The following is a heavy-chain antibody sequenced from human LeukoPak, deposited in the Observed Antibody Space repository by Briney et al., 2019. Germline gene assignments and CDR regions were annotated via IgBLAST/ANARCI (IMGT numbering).Heavy chain of an antibody. V-gene: IGHV1-3*01. CDR1: GYTFTSYA. Sequence: ASVKVSCKASGYTFTSYAMHWVRQAPGQRLEWMGWINAGNGNTKYSQKFQGRVTITRDTSASTVYMELSSLRSEDTAVYYCASSGIYDPSAFDIWGQGTMVTVSS. CDR2: INAGNGNT. CDR3: ASSGIYDPSAFDI. J-gene: IGHJ3*02. D-gene: IGHD3-22*01.